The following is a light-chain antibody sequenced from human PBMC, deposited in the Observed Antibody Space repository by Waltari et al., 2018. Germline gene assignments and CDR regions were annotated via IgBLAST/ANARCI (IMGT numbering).Light chain of an antibody. CDR1: QSISSH. J-gene: IGKJ1*01. Sequence: DIQMTQSPSSLSASVGDRVTITCRASQSISSHLSWHQLKPGKAPKLLIYGASSLQSGVPSRFSGSGSGTDFTLTISSLQPEDFATYYCQQSYSSPRTFGQGTRVEIK. CDR3: QQSYSSPRT. V-gene: IGKV1-39*01. CDR2: GAS.